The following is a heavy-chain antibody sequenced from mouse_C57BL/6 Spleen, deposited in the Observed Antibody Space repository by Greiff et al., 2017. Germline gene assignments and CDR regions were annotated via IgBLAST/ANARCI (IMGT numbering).Heavy chain of an antibody. CDR2: ISGGGGNT. CDR1: GFTFSSYT. Sequence: EVKLMESGGGLVKPGGSLKLSCAASGFTFSSYTMSWVRQTPEKRLEWVATISGGGGNTYYPDSVKGRFTISRDNAKNTLYLQMSSLRSEDTALYYCARRDITTRYFDVWGTGTTVTVSS. D-gene: IGHD2-4*01. CDR3: ARRDITTRYFDV. J-gene: IGHJ1*03. V-gene: IGHV5-9*01.